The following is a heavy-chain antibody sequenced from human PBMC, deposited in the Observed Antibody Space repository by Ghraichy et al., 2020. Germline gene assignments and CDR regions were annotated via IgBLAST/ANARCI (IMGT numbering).Heavy chain of an antibody. CDR1: GFTFTSYW. Sequence: GGSLRLSCAASGFTFTSYWMSWVRQAPGKGLEWVANIKQDGSETYYVDSVKGRFTISRDNAKNSLYLQMNSLRAADTAVYYCARDTVYYSDGSGLDYWGQGTLVTVSS. V-gene: IGHV3-7*03. CDR3: ARDTVYYSDGSGLDY. CDR2: IKQDGSET. D-gene: IGHD3-22*01. J-gene: IGHJ4*02.